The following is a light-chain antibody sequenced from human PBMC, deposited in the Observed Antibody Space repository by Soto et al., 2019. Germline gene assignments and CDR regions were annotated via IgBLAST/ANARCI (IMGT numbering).Light chain of an antibody. V-gene: IGLV1-51*01. CDR2: DNN. J-gene: IGLJ2*01. CDR1: SSNIGNNY. Sequence: QSVLTQPPSVSAAPGQKVTISCSGSSSNIGNNYVSWYQQLPGTAPKLLIYDNNKRPSGIPDRFSGSKSGTSATLGFTGLQTGDEADYYCGTWDSSLSAVVFGGGIKLTVL. CDR3: GTWDSSLSAVV.